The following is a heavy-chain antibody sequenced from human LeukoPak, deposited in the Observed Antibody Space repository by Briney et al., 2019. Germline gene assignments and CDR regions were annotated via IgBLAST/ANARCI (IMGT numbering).Heavy chain of an antibody. CDR2: IKQDGSEK. CDR1: GFTFSSYW. Sequence: PGGSLRLSCAASGFTFSSYWMSWVRQAPGKGLEWVANIKQDGSEKYYVDSVKGRFTISRDNAKNSLYLQMNSLRAEDTAVYYCARLVAVAFGYYFDYWGQGTLVTVSS. J-gene: IGHJ4*02. V-gene: IGHV3-7*01. CDR3: ARLVAVAFGYYFDY. D-gene: IGHD3-16*01.